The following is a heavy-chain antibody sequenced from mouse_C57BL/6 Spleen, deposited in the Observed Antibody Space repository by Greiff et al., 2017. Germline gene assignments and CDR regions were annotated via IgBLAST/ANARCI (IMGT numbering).Heavy chain of an antibody. D-gene: IGHD2-1*01. Sequence: VQLQQPGAELVKPGASVKLSCKASGYTFTSYWMQWVKQRPGQGLEWIGEIDPSDSYTNYNQKFKGKATLTVDTSSSTAYMQHNSLTSEDSAVYYCAICCGNYDFDYWGQGTTLTVSS. CDR1: GYTFTSYW. CDR2: IDPSDSYT. J-gene: IGHJ2*01. V-gene: IGHV1-50*01. CDR3: AICCGNYDFDY.